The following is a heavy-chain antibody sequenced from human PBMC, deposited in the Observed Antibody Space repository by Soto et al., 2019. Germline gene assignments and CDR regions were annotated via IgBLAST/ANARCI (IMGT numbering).Heavy chain of an antibody. CDR2: IWLSGST. CDR1: GGSVSGGGYS. Sequence: QLQLQESGSGLVKPSQTLSLTCGVSGGSVSGGGYSWSWIRQPPGKGLEWIGYIWLSGSTYYNPAPQSRVTISIDRSKNQFSLRLSSVTAADTAVYYCARGGDYFGYWGQGTLVTVSS. V-gene: IGHV4-30-2*01. J-gene: IGHJ4*02. CDR3: ARGGDYFGY.